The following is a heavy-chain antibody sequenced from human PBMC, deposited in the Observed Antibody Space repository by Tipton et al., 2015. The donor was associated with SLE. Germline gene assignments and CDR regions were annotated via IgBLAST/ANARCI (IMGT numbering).Heavy chain of an antibody. CDR3: ARAGTTTPNSPVDS. J-gene: IGHJ4*02. D-gene: IGHD4-17*01. CDR1: GFIFNNYA. V-gene: IGHV3-30*04. Sequence: SLRLSCAASGFIFNNYALHWVRQAPGKGLEWVAVISSDGKTKFYADSVKGRYTISRDSSKNNLYLQMNSLRNEDTALYYCARAGTTTPNSPVDSWGQGTLVTVSS. CDR2: ISSDGKTK.